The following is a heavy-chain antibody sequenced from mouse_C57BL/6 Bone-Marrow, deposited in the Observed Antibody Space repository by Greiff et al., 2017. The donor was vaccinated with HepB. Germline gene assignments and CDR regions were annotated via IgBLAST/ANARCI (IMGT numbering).Heavy chain of an antibody. CDR1: GFTFSSYG. J-gene: IGHJ3*01. V-gene: IGHV5-6*01. CDR3: ARRGYDYWFAY. D-gene: IGHD2-2*01. Sequence: EVHLVESGGDLVKPGGSLKLSCAASGFTFSSYGMSWVRQTPDKRLEWVATISSGGSYTYYPDSVKGRFTISRDNAKNTLYLQMSSLKSEDTAMYYCARRGYDYWFAYWGQGTLVTVSA. CDR2: ISSGGSYT.